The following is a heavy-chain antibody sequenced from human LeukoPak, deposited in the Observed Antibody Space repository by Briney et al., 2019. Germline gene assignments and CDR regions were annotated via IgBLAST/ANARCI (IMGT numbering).Heavy chain of an antibody. CDR3: ARDHRDGYISY. D-gene: IGHD5-24*01. J-gene: IGHJ4*02. Sequence: SETLSRTCTVSGGSISSYYWSWIRQPPGKGLEWIGYIYYSGSTNYNPSLKSRVTISVDTSKNQFSLKLSSVTAADTAVYYCARDHRDGYISYWGQGTLVTVSS. CDR1: GGSISSYY. CDR2: IYYSGST. V-gene: IGHV4-59*01.